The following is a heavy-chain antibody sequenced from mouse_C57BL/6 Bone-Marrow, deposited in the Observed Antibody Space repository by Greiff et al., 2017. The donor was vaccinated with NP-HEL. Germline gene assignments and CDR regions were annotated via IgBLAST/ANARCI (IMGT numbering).Heavy chain of an antibody. V-gene: IGHV5-12*01. CDR2: ISNGGGST. CDR1: GFTFSDYY. Sequence: EVKVVESGGGLVQPGGSLKLSCAASGFTFSDYYMYWVRQTPEKRLEWVAYISNGGGSTYYPDTVKGRFTISRDNAKNTLYLQMSRLKSEDTAMYYGARLYDGYYGFAYWGQGTLVTVSA. CDR3: ARLYDGYYGFAY. D-gene: IGHD2-3*01. J-gene: IGHJ3*01.